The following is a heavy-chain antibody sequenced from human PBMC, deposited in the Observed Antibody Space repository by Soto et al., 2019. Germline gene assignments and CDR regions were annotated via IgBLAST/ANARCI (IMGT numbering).Heavy chain of an antibody. V-gene: IGHV3-66*01. CDR2: IGGDGKT. D-gene: IGHD3-22*01. CDR1: GFTFSSNA. CDR3: ARENESSGLALDY. J-gene: IGHJ4*02. Sequence: GGSLRLSCAASGFTFSSNAMSWVRQAPGKGLEWVSAIGGDGKTYYADSVKGRFAISRDSSKNTLYLQMNSLRAEDTAVYYCARENESSGLALDYWGQGTQVTVSS.